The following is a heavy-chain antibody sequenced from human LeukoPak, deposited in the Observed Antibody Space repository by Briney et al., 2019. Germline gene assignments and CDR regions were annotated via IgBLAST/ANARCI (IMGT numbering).Heavy chain of an antibody. CDR3: AVTTPGPYYFDY. V-gene: IGHV1-69*13. CDR1: GGTFSSYA. CDR2: IIPIFGTA. Sequence: ASVKASCKASGGTFSSYAISWVRQAPGQGLEWMGGIIPIFGTANYAQKFQGRVTITADESTSTAYMELSSLRSEDTAVYYCAVTTPGPYYFDYWGQGTLVTVSS. J-gene: IGHJ4*02. D-gene: IGHD4-17*01.